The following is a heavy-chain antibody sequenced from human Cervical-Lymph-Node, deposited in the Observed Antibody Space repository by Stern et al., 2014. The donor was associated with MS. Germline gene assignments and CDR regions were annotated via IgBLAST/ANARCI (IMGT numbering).Heavy chain of an antibody. CDR2: IRADGSEE. D-gene: IGHD3-3*01. CDR3: TREQMITFFGGVTSNNWFDP. J-gene: IGHJ5*02. Sequence: EVQLEESGGGLVQPGGSLRLSCAASGFTFSSYYMSWVRQAPGKGLEWVANIRADGSEEDYVDSVKGRFTISRDNAKNSLYLQMNSLRVEDTAVYYCTREQMITFFGGVTSNNWFDPWGQGTLVTVSS. CDR1: GFTFSSYY. V-gene: IGHV3-7*01.